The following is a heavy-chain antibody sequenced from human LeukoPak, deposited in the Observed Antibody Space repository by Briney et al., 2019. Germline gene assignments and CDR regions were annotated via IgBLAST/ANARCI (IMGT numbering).Heavy chain of an antibody. V-gene: IGHV3-33*01. CDR3: ARTLYGPYSGYDFGYFDY. CDR1: GFTFSSYG. CDR2: K. J-gene: IGHJ4*02. D-gene: IGHD5-12*01. Sequence: GGSLRLSCAASGFTFSSYGMHWVRQAPGKGLEWVAVKYYADSVKGRFTISRDNSKNTLYLQMNSLRAEDTAVYYCARTLYGPYSGYDFGYFDYWGQGTLVTVSS.